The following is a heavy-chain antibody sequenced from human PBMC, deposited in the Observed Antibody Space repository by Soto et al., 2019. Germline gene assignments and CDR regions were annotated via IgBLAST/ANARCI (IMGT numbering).Heavy chain of an antibody. V-gene: IGHV4-59*01. Sequence: SETLSLTCTVSGGSISSYYWSWIRQPPGKGLEWIGYIYYSGSTNYNPSLKSRVTISVDTSKNQFSLKLSSVTAADTAVYYCARGYYDFWSGYPNWFDPWGQGTLVTVSS. CDR3: ARGYYDFWSGYPNWFDP. CDR2: IYYSGST. D-gene: IGHD3-3*01. J-gene: IGHJ5*02. CDR1: GGSISSYY.